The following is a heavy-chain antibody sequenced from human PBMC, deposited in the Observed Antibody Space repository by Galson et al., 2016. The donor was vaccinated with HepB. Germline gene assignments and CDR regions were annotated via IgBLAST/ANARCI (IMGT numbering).Heavy chain of an antibody. Sequence: SETLSLTCTVSGDSISIRGYYWAWIRQPPGKGLEWIGSIYYSGNTYNNPSLKTRVSMSVDTSKNHFSLELSSVTAADTAGYYCARRTLQPGFDYWGQGTPVSVSS. CDR1: GDSISIRGYY. J-gene: IGHJ4*02. CDR2: IYYSGNT. CDR3: ARRTLQPGFDY. V-gene: IGHV4-39*02. D-gene: IGHD1-14*01.